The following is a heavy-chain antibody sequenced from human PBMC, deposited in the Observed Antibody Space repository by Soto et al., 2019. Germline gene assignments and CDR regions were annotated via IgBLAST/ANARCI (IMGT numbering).Heavy chain of an antibody. Sequence: SETLSLTCAVYGGSFSGYYWSWIRQPPGKGLEWIGEIKHSGSTNYNPSLKSRVTISVDTSNNQFSLKLNSVTAADTAVYYCAREGLRFLEGGVWSKGTTVTVSS. CDR1: GGSFSGYY. CDR3: AREGLRFLEGGV. D-gene: IGHD3-3*01. J-gene: IGHJ6*04. V-gene: IGHV4-34*01. CDR2: IKHSGST.